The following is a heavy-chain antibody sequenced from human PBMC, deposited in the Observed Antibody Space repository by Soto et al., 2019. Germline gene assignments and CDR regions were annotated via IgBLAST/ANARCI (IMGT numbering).Heavy chain of an antibody. CDR3: AKALGELSPESYDY. J-gene: IGHJ4*02. Sequence: QVQLVESGGGVVQPGTSLRLSCAASGFTFSYYAMHWVRQAPGKGLEWVAVISYDGGEKYYAESVKGRFTISRDNSKNTRSLQMNSLRGDDTAVYYCAKALGELSPESYDYWGQGTLITVSS. CDR2: ISYDGGEK. D-gene: IGHD3-16*02. V-gene: IGHV3-30*18. CDR1: GFTFSYYA.